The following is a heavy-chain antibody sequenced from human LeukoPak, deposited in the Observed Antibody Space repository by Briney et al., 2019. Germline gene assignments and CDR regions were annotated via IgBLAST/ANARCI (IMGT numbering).Heavy chain of an antibody. CDR2: IIPIFGTA. V-gene: IGHV1-69*13. CDR3: ARGLSFMWPDDY. D-gene: IGHD2-21*01. J-gene: IGHJ4*02. CDR1: GGTFSSYA. Sequence: ASVKVSCKASGGTFSSYAISWVRQAPGQGLEWMGGIIPIFGTANYAQKFQGRVTITADESTSTAYTELSSLRSEDTAVYYCARGLSFMWPDDYWGQGTLVTVSS.